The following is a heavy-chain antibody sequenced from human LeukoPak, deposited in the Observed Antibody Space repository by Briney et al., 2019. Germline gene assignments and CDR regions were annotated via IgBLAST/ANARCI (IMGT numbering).Heavy chain of an antibody. CDR2: IYTSGVT. D-gene: IGHD2-8*01. CDR3: AIGAHGLTNDAFDI. J-gene: IGHJ3*02. CDR1: GAPLNSLSFY. V-gene: IGHV4-61*02. Sequence: PSETLSLTCTVSGAPLNSLSFYWTWIRQPAGKGLEWIGRIYTSGVTKYNPSLKGRITLSVDTSKNQFSLTLTSVTAADTAVYFCAIGAHGLTNDAFDIWGQGLMVTVSS.